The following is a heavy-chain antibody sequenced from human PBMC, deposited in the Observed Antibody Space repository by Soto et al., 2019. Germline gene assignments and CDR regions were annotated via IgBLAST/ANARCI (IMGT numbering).Heavy chain of an antibody. Sequence: SETLSLTCTVSGGSISSYYWSWIRQPPGKGLEWIGYIYYSGSTNYNPSLKSRVTISVDTSKNQFSLKLSSVTAADTAVYYCARDDRGDSCEYYFDYWGQGTLVTVSS. CDR2: IYYSGST. D-gene: IGHD2-21*02. J-gene: IGHJ4*02. CDR3: ARDDRGDSCEYYFDY. CDR1: GGSISSYY. V-gene: IGHV4-59*01.